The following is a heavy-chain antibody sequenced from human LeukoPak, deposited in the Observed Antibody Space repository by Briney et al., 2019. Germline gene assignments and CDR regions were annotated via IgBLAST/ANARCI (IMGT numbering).Heavy chain of an antibody. D-gene: IGHD3-16*01. J-gene: IGHJ4*02. CDR1: GFTFSSFK. V-gene: IGHV3-21*06. CDR3: ARDFTGGEYFDS. CDR2: ISPSSTYI. Sequence: GGSLRLSYAASGFTFSSFKITWVRQAPGKGLEWVASISPSSTYIYYGDSLKGRVTVSRDNAKSLLFLHMSSLRPDDTAVYYCARDFTGGEYFDSWGQGALVSVSS.